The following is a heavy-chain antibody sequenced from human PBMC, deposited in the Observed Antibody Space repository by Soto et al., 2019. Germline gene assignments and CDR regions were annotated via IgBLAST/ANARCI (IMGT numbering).Heavy chain of an antibody. J-gene: IGHJ6*02. CDR3: ASFRYYRPHYYAIDV. CDR2: MNPNSGNT. CDR1: GYTFTSYD. D-gene: IGHD1-26*01. V-gene: IGHV1-8*01. Sequence: ASVKVSCKASGYTFTSYDINWVRQATGQGLEWMGWMNPNSGNTGYAQKFQGRVTMTRNTSISTAYMELSSLRSEDTAVYYCASFRYYRPHYYAIDVWGQGRTVTVSS.